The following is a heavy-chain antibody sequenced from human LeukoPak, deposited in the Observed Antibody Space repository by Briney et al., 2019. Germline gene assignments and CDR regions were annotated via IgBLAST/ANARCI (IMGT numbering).Heavy chain of an antibody. CDR2: INPNSGST. Sequence: ASVKVSCKASGYTFTGYYMHWVRQAPGQGLEWMGWINPNSGSTNYAQKFQGRVTMTRDTSISTAYMELSRLRSDDTAVYYCARVACSSTSCYVSYYYYYGMDVWGQGTTVTVSS. D-gene: IGHD2-2*01. CDR3: ARVACSSTSCYVSYYYYYGMDV. J-gene: IGHJ6*02. V-gene: IGHV1-2*02. CDR1: GYTFTGYY.